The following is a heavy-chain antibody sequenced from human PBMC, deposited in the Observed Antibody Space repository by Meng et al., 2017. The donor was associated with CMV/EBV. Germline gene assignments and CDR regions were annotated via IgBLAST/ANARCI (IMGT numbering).Heavy chain of an antibody. J-gene: IGHJ5*02. Sequence: GESLKISCAASGFTFSSYAMSWVRQAPGKGLEWVSAISGSGVSTYYADSVRGWFTISRDNSKNTLYLQMNGLRAEDTAVYYCAKDCWFDPWGQGTLVTVSS. CDR2: ISGSGVST. CDR1: GFTFSSYA. V-gene: IGHV3-23*01. CDR3: AKDCWFDP.